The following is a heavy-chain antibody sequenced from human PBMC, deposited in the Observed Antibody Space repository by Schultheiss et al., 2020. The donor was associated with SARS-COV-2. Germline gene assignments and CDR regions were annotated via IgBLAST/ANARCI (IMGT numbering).Heavy chain of an antibody. V-gene: IGHV3-74*01. CDR2: INSDGSSA. J-gene: IGHJ4*02. Sequence: GGSLRLSCAASRFSFTSYWMHWVRQAPGKGLVWVSRINSDGSSATYADSVKGRFTISRDNAKNTLYLQMNSLKTEDTAVYYCTTGVITMIVVGSPSFDYWGQGTLVNVSS. D-gene: IGHD3-22*01. CDR1: RFSFTSYW. CDR3: TTGVITMIVVGSPSFDY.